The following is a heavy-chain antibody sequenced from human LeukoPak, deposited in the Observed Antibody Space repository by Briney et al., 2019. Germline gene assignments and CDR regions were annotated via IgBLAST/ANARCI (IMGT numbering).Heavy chain of an antibody. CDR1: GDSVSTNTAA. CDR3: ARDGWPAFHY. CDR2: TYYRSKWYT. Sequence: SQTLSLTCSISGDSVSTNTAAWNWIRQSPSRGLEWLGRTYYRSKWYTDYAVSVKSRITINPDTSKNQFSLQLNSVTPEDTAVYFCARDGWPAFHYWGQGTLVTVSS. V-gene: IGHV6-1*01. D-gene: IGHD2-15*01. J-gene: IGHJ4*01.